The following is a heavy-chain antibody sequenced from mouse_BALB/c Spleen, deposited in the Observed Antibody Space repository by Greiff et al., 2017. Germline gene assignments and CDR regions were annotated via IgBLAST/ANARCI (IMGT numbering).Heavy chain of an antibody. CDR3: ARSGVYYYGSSYWFAY. D-gene: IGHD1-1*01. Sequence: EVQVVESGGGLVQPGGSRKLSCAASGFTFSSFGMHWVRQAPEKGLEWVAYISSGSSTIYYADTVKGRFTISRDNPKNTLFLQMTSLRSEDTAMYYCARSGVYYYGSSYWFAYWGQGTLVTVSA. CDR2: ISSGSSTI. J-gene: IGHJ3*01. V-gene: IGHV5-17*02. CDR1: GFTFSSFG.